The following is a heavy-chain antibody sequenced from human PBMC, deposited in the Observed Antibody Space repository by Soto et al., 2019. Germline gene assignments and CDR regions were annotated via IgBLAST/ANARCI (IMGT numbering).Heavy chain of an antibody. Sequence: SQTLSLTCAISGDSVSSNSAAWNWIRQSPSRGLEWLGRTYYRSKWYNDYAVSVKSRITINPDTSKNQFSLQLNSVTPEDTAVYYCARDQGYCTNGVCNRLYYYGMDVWGQGTTVTVSS. D-gene: IGHD2-8*01. V-gene: IGHV6-1*01. CDR3: ARDQGYCTNGVCNRLYYYGMDV. CDR2: TYYRSKWYN. CDR1: GDSVSSNSAA. J-gene: IGHJ6*02.